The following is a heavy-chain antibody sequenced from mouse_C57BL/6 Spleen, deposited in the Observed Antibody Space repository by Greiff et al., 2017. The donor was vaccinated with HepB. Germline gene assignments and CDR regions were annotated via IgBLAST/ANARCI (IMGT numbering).Heavy chain of an antibody. Sequence: VQLQQPGAELVKPGASVKLSCKASGYTFTSYWITWVKQRPGQGLEWIGDIYPGSGSINYNEKLKGKATLTVDTSSSTAYMQLSSLTSEDSAVYNWERHYYGSRDYAMDYWGQGTSVTVSS. D-gene: IGHD1-1*01. J-gene: IGHJ4*01. CDR3: ERHYYGSRDYAMDY. CDR2: IYPGSGSI. CDR1: GYTFTSYW. V-gene: IGHV1-55*01.